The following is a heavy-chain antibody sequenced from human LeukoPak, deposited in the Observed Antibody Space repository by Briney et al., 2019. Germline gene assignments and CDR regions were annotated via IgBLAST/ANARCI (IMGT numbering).Heavy chain of an antibody. CDR1: GGSISSGGYS. J-gene: IGHJ4*02. CDR2: IYHSGST. D-gene: IGHD3-22*01. Sequence: SETLSLTCAVSGGSISSGGYSWSWIRQPPGKGLEWIGYIYHSGSTYYNPSLKSRVTISVDRSKNQFSLKLSSVTAADTAVYYCARSWGRYYYDSSGYFYWGQGTLVTVSS. V-gene: IGHV4-30-2*01. CDR3: ARSWGRYYYDSSGYFY.